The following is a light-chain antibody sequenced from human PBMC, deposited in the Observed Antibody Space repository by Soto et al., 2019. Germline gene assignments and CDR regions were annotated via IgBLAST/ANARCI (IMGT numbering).Light chain of an antibody. CDR1: HTISSW. J-gene: IGKJ1*01. CDR2: KAS. Sequence: DIHMTHSPSTLSGSVGDIVTLSFRAIHTISSWFAWYQQKPGKAPKLLIYKASTLKSGVPSRFSGSGSGTEFTLTISSLQPDDFATYYCQHYNSYSEAFGQGTKVDIK. V-gene: IGKV1-5*03. CDR3: QHYNSYSEA.